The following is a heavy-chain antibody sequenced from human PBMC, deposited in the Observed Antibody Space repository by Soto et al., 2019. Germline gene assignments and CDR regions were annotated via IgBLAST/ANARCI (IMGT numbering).Heavy chain of an antibody. Sequence: SETLSLTCTVSGGSISSYYWSWIRQPPGKGLEWIGYIYYSGSTNYNPSLKSRVTISVDTSKNQFSLKLSSVTAADTAVYYCARGRHSGYSGRGYYYYYGMDVWGQGTTATVSS. V-gene: IGHV4-59*01. CDR1: GGSISSYY. CDR3: ARGRHSGYSGRGYYYYYGMDV. CDR2: IYYSGST. D-gene: IGHD5-12*01. J-gene: IGHJ6*02.